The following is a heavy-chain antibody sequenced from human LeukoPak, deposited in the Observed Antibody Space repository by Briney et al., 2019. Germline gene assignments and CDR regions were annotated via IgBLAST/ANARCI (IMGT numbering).Heavy chain of an antibody. D-gene: IGHD2-15*01. CDR3: AKSRVVDRRGYFDY. V-gene: IGHV3-23*01. CDR2: IGTGGDT. J-gene: IGHJ4*02. Sequence: GGSLRLSCVASGFTFNIYPMTWVRQSPEKGLERVSTIGTGGDTYYADSVKGRFTISRDDSKNTLYLQMHSLGAEDTAVYYCAKSRVVDRRGYFDYWGQGTLVTVSS. CDR1: GFTFNIYP.